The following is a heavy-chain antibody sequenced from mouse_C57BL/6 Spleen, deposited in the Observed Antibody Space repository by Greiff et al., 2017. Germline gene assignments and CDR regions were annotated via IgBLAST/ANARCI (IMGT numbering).Heavy chain of an antibody. V-gene: IGHV1-74*01. D-gene: IGHD2-4*01. CDR3: AIQGYYDYDYAMDY. CDR2: FHPSDSDT. J-gene: IGHJ4*01. Sequence: VQLQQPGAELVKPGASVKVSCKASGYTFTSYWMHWVKQRPGQGLEWIGRFHPSDSDTNYNQKFKGKATLTVDKSSSTAYMQLSSLTSEDSAVYYSAIQGYYDYDYAMDYWGQGTSVTVSS. CDR1: GYTFTSYW.